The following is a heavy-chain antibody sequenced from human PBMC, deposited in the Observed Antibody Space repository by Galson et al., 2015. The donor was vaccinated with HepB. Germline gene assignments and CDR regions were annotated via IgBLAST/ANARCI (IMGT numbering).Heavy chain of an antibody. CDR3: ARVHHQGGYCSSTSCYRGWFDP. D-gene: IGHD2-2*02. CDR2: IIPIFGTA. V-gene: IGHV1-69*13. J-gene: IGHJ5*02. Sequence: VKVSCKASGGTFSSYAISWVRQAPGQGLEWMGGIIPIFGTANYAQKFQGRVTITADESTSTAYMELSSLRSEDTAVYYCARVHHQGGYCSSTSCYRGWFDPWGQGTLVTVSS. CDR1: GGTFSSYA.